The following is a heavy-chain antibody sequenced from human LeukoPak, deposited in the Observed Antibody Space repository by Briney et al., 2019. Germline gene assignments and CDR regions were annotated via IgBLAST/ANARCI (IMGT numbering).Heavy chain of an antibody. CDR2: INPSGGST. CDR1: GHTFTSYY. Sequence: ASVKVSCKASGHTFTSYYMHWVRQAPGQGLEWRGRINPSGGSTSYAQKFQGRGTMTRDTSTSTVYMEMSSLRSEDTAVYYCARDCDSSSYDWFDPWGQGTLVTVAS. J-gene: IGHJ5*02. V-gene: IGHV1-46*01. CDR3: ARDCDSSSYDWFDP. D-gene: IGHD6-6*01.